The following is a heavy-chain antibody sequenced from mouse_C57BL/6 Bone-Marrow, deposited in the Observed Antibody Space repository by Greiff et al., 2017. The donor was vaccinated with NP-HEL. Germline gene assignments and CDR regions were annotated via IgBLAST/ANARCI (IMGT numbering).Heavy chain of an antibody. CDR1: GYTFTDYY. V-gene: IGHV1-26*01. Sequence: EVQLQQSGPELVKPGASVKISCKASGYTFTDYYMNWVKQSHGKSLEWIGDINPNNGGTSYNQKFKGKATLTVDKSSSTAYMERRSLTSEDSAVYYCARYGNYWFAYWGQGTLVTVSA. CDR3: ARYGNYWFAY. J-gene: IGHJ3*01. D-gene: IGHD2-1*01. CDR2: INPNNGGT.